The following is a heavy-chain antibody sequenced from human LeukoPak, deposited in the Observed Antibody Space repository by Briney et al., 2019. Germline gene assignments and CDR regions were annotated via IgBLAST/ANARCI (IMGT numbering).Heavy chain of an antibody. CDR1: GGSISSYY. Sequence: PSETLSLTCTVSGGSISSYYWSWIRQPPGKGLDWIGYIYYSGSTNYNPSLKSRVTISVDTSKNQFSLKLSSVTAADTAVYYCAREVGQVVVAATGAWFDPWGQGTLVTVSS. D-gene: IGHD2-15*01. CDR3: AREVGQVVVAATGAWFDP. CDR2: IYYSGST. V-gene: IGHV4-59*01. J-gene: IGHJ5*02.